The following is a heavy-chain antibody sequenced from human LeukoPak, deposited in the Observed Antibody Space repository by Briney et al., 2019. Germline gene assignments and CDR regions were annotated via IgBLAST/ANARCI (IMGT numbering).Heavy chain of an antibody. J-gene: IGHJ4*02. V-gene: IGHV1-18*01. CDR1: GYTFTSYG. CDR2: ISAYNGNT. D-gene: IGHD3-10*01. CDR3: ARDRGPMTIGLLDY. Sequence: GASVKVSCKASGYTFTSYGISWVRQAPGQGLEWMGWISAYNGNTNYAQKLQGRVTMTTDTSTSTAYMELRSLRSDDTAVYYCARDRGPMTIGLLDYWGQGTLVTVSS.